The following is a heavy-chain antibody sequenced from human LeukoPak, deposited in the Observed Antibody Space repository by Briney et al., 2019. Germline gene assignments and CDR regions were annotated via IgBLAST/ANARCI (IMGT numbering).Heavy chain of an antibody. D-gene: IGHD6-13*01. CDR1: GFTFSSYG. Sequence: PGGALRLSCAASGFTFSSYGVSWVRQAPGKGVGWVSAISGSGGSTYYADSVKGRFTISRDNSKNTLYLQMNSLRAEDTAVYYCAKDWAAAGIVREYWGQGTLVTVSS. CDR2: ISGSGGST. V-gene: IGHV3-23*01. CDR3: AKDWAAAGIVREY. J-gene: IGHJ4*02.